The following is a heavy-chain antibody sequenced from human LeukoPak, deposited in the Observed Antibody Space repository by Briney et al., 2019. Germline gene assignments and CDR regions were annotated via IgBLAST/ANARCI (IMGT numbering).Heavy chain of an antibody. CDR2: IRHGGSEK. Sequence: GGSLRLSCAASGFTFSSYWMSWVRQAPGKGLEWVANIRHGGSEKYYVDSVKGRFTISRDNAKDSLYLQMNSLRVEDTAVYYCARGGSRQYNFWGQGTLVTVSS. CDR1: GFTFSSYW. CDR3: ARGGSRQYNF. D-gene: IGHD5-18*01. J-gene: IGHJ4*02. V-gene: IGHV3-7*01.